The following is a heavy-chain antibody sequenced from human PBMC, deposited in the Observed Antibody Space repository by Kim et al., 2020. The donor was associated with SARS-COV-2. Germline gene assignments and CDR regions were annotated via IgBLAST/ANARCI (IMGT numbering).Heavy chain of an antibody. V-gene: IGHV3-33*06. Sequence: GGSLRLSCAASGFTFSSYGMHWVRQAPGKGLEWVAVIWYDGSNKYYADSVKGRFTISRDNSKNTLYLQMNSLRAEDTAVYYCAKEGGITMVRGIDYWGQGTLVTVSS. CDR2: IWYDGSNK. J-gene: IGHJ4*02. CDR3: AKEGGITMVRGIDY. D-gene: IGHD3-10*01. CDR1: GFTFSSYG.